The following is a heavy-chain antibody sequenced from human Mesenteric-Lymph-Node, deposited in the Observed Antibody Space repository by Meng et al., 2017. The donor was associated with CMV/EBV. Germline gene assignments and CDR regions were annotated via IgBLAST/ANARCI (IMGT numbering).Heavy chain of an antibody. CDR3: ARDRFTMVRGDVFDY. D-gene: IGHD3-10*01. V-gene: IGHV1-69*04. CDR1: GGTFSSYA. Sequence: SGGTFSSYAISWVRQAPGQGLEWMGRIIPILGIANYAQKFQGRVTITADKSTSTAYMELSSLRSEDTAVYYCARDRFTMVRGDVFDYWGQGTLVTVSS. CDR2: IIPILGIA. J-gene: IGHJ4*02.